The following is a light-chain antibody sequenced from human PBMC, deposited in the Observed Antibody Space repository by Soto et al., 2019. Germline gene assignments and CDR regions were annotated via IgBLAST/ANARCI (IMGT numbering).Light chain of an antibody. CDR3: QQFSSYPLT. Sequence: EVVLTQSPDTLSLSPGERATLSCRASQSVTNSLAWYQQKPGQAPRLLIYDASSRATGIPDRFSGGGSGTDFTLTISRLEPEDFAVYYCQQFSSYPLTFGGGTKVDIK. CDR1: QSVTNS. V-gene: IGKV3-20*01. J-gene: IGKJ4*01. CDR2: DAS.